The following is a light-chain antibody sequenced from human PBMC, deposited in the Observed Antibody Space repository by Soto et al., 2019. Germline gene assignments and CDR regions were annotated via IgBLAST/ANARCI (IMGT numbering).Light chain of an antibody. V-gene: IGKV1-33*01. CDR3: EQYDALPLT. CDR1: QDIHNY. J-gene: IGKJ4*01. Sequence: DIQMTQSPSSLSASVGDRVTITCQASQDIHNYLTWYQQNPGKAPTLLFYDASNLEAGVPSRISASGFGTDFTWTINSLQPEDRAPYDCEQYDALPLTVGGGNKVEIK. CDR2: DAS.